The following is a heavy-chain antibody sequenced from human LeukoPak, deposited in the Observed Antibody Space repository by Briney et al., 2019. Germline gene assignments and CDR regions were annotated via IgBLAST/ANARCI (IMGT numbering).Heavy chain of an antibody. J-gene: IGHJ4*02. D-gene: IGHD5-18*01. Sequence: GGSLRLSCTISGFTFSSYWMHWVRQAPGKGLVWVSRINLEGSSTNYADSVKGRFTISRDNAKNTLYLQMNSLRAEDTALYYCARDPIGYSYIDYWGQGTLVTVSS. CDR3: ARDPIGYSYIDY. CDR1: GFTFSSYW. V-gene: IGHV3-74*01. CDR2: INLEGSST.